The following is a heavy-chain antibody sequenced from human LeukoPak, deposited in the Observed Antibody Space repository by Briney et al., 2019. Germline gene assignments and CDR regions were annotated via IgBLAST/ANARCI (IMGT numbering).Heavy chain of an antibody. J-gene: IGHJ4*02. V-gene: IGHV4-39*07. CDR2: IYYSGST. D-gene: IGHD4-17*01. Sequence: TSETLSLTCTVSGGSISSSSYYWGWIRQPPGKGLEWIGSIYYSGSTYYNPSLKSRVTISVDTSKNQFSLKLSSVTAADTAVYYCARDTPLFTVPRTRHFDYWGQGILVTVSS. CDR3: ARDTPLFTVPRTRHFDY. CDR1: GGSISSSSYY.